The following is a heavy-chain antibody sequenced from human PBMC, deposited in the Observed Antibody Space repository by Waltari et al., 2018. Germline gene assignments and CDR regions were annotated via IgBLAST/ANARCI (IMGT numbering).Heavy chain of an antibody. J-gene: IGHJ5*02. Sequence: QVQLQQWGAGLLKPSETLSLTCAVYGGSLRGYYWSWLRQPPGTGLEWIGEINHIGSTNYNPSLKSRVTISVDTSKNQFSLKLSSVTAADPAVYYCARGRGTMVRERRGWFDPWGQGTLVTVSS. V-gene: IGHV4-34*01. CDR3: ARGRGTMVRERRGWFDP. CDR1: GGSLRGYY. D-gene: IGHD3-10*01. CDR2: INHIGST.